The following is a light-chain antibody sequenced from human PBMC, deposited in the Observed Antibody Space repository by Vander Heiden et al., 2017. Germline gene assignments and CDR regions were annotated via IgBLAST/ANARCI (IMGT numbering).Light chain of an antibody. V-gene: IGKV4-1*01. Sequence: DIVMTQSPDSLAVSLGERATINCKSSQSVLYSSNNKNYLAWYQQKPGQPPKLLIYWASTRESGVPDRFSGSGSVTDFTLTIISLQAEDVAVYYCQQDDSTPLTFGGGTKVEIK. CDR1: QSVLYSSNNKNY. CDR3: QQDDSTPLT. J-gene: IGKJ4*01. CDR2: WAS.